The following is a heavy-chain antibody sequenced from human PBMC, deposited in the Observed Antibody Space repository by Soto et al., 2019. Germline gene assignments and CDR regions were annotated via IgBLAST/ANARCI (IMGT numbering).Heavy chain of an antibody. CDR3: ARHSDTGALMTPGYNYYMDV. CDR1: GGSISSSTHY. D-gene: IGHD4-17*01. J-gene: IGHJ6*03. V-gene: IGHV4-39*01. Sequence: SETLSLTCTVSGGSISSSTHYWGCIRQPPGKGLEWIGSIYHSGSTHYNPSLKSRVTISVDTSKNQFSLKLSSVTAADTAVYYCARHSDTGALMTPGYNYYMDVWGKGTTVTVSS. CDR2: IYHSGST.